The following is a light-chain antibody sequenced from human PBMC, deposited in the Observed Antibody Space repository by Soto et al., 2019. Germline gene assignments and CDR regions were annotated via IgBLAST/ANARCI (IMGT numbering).Light chain of an antibody. V-gene: IGKV1-5*03. CDR1: QTISSW. J-gene: IGKJ1*01. Sequence: DIKMTQSPTSLSASVGDRVTITCRASQTISSWLAWYQHKPGKAPKLLIYKASTLKSGVPSSFSGSGSGTEFTLTISSLQPDAFATYYCQHYNSYSEAFGQGTKVELK. CDR3: QHYNSYSEA. CDR2: KAS.